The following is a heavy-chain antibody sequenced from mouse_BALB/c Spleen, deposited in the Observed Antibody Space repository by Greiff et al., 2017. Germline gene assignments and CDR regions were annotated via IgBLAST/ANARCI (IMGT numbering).Heavy chain of an antibody. D-gene: IGHD2-14*01. J-gene: IGHJ4*01. Sequence: QVQLKQSGPELVKPGASVKISCKASGYAFSSSWMNWVKQRPGQGLEWIGRIYPGDGDTNYNGKFKGKATLTADKSSSTAYMQLSSLTSVDSAVYFCARRVRGYYAMDYWGQGTSVTVSS. CDR2: IYPGDGDT. V-gene: IGHV1-82*01. CDR1: GYAFSSSW. CDR3: ARRVRGYYAMDY.